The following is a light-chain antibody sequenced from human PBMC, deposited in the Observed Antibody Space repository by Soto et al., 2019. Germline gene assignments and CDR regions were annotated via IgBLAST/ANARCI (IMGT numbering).Light chain of an antibody. Sequence: DIQMTQSPSTLSASVGDRVTITCRASQSFSNWLAWYQQKPGKAPKLLIHKASSLGSGVPSRFSGSRSGTEFTLTISSLQPDDFATYYCQQYNSYSITFGQGTRLEIK. CDR3: QQYNSYSIT. CDR1: QSFSNW. CDR2: KAS. J-gene: IGKJ5*01. V-gene: IGKV1-5*03.